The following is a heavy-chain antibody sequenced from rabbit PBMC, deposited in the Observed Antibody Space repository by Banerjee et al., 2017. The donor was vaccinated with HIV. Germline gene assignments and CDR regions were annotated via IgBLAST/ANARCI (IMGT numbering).Heavy chain of an antibody. CDR1: GFSFSSSYY. CDR3: ARVISSGWGGYFNL. Sequence: QQQLEESGGGLVKPGGTLTLTCTASGFSFSSSYYMCWVRQAPGKGLELIACIYIDSGITWYASWVNGRFTISRSTNLNTVDLKMTSLTAADTATYFCARVISSGWGGYFNLWGPGTLVTVS. CDR2: IYIDSGIT. D-gene: IGHD4-1*01. J-gene: IGHJ4*01. V-gene: IGHV1S43*01.